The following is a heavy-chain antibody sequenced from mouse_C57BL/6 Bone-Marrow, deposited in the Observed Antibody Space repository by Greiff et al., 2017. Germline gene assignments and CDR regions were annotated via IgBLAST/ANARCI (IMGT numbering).Heavy chain of an antibody. Sequence: VQLQQPGAELVMPGASVKLSCKASGYTFTSYWMHRVKQRPGQGLEWIGEIDPSDSYTNYNQKFKGKSTLTVDKSSSTAYMQLSSLTSEDSAVYYCAKTAQAWEFAYWGQGTLVTVSA. V-gene: IGHV1-69*01. J-gene: IGHJ3*01. CDR1: GYTFTSYW. CDR3: AKTAQAWEFAY. CDR2: IDPSDSYT. D-gene: IGHD3-2*02.